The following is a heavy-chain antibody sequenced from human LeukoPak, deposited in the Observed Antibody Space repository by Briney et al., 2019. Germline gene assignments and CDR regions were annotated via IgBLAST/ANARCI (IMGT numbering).Heavy chain of an antibody. CDR1: GYTLTELS. V-gene: IGHV1-24*01. CDR2: FYPEDGET. Sequence: ASVNLSCAVSGYTLTELSMHWVRQAPGKGLEWMGGFYPEDGETIYAQKFQGRVTMTEDTSTDTAYMELSSLRSEDTAVYYWATEVLEKVPTIFGVVILNWFDPWGQGTLVTVSS. D-gene: IGHD3-3*01. J-gene: IGHJ5*02. CDR3: ATEVLEKVPTIFGVVILNWFDP.